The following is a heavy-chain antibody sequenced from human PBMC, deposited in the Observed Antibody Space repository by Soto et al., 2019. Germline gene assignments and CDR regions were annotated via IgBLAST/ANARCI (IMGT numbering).Heavy chain of an antibody. J-gene: IGHJ4*02. V-gene: IGHV3-23*01. CDR2: ISASGYST. Sequence: SLRLSCAASGFTLSNSAVSWVRQAPGEGLEWVSGISASGYSTYYADSVKGRFTISRDDSKNTLYLQMNSLRAEDTAVYYCARSDGDYEYYFDYWGQGTLVTVSS. D-gene: IGHD4-17*01. CDR1: GFTLSNSA. CDR3: ARSDGDYEYYFDY.